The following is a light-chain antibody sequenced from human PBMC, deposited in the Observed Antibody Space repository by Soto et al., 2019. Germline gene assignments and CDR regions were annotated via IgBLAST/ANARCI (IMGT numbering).Light chain of an antibody. J-gene: IGKJ1*01. CDR1: QTVSSSY. CDR3: QQYGSLWT. V-gene: IGKV3-20*01. CDR2: GAS. Sequence: ETVLTQSPGSLSLSLGDRATLSCRASQTVSSSYLAWYQQKPGQAPRLLIYGASSRATGIPDRFSGSGSGTDFTLTISRLEPEDFAVYYCQQYGSLWTFGQGTKVDIK.